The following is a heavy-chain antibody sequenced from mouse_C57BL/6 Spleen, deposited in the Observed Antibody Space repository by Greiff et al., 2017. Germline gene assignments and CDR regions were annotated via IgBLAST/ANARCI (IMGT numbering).Heavy chain of an antibody. V-gene: IGHV1-55*01. J-gene: IGHJ4*01. D-gene: IGHD2-1*01. CDR2: IYPGSGST. Sequence: VQLHQPGAELVKPGASVKMSCKASGYTFTSYWLTWVKQRPGQGLEWIGVIYPGSGSTNYNEKFKSKATLTVDTSSSTAYMQLSSLTSEASAIYYCARSGYGNFGYWGQGTSVTVSS. CDR1: GYTFTSYW. CDR3: ARSGYGNFGY.